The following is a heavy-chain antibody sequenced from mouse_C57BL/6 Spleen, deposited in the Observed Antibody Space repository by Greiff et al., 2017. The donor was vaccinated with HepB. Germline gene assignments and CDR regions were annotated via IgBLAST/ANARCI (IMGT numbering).Heavy chain of an antibody. CDR1: GYAFSSYW. D-gene: IGHD2-12*01. J-gene: IGHJ4*01. Sequence: QVHVKQSGAELVKPGASVKISCKASGYAFSSYWMNWVKQRPGKGLEWIGQIYPGDGDTNYNGKFKGKATLTADKSSSTAYMQLSSLTSEDSAVYFFARSGELPYYYAMDYWGQGTSVTVSS. CDR3: ARSGELPYYYAMDY. CDR2: IYPGDGDT. V-gene: IGHV1-80*01.